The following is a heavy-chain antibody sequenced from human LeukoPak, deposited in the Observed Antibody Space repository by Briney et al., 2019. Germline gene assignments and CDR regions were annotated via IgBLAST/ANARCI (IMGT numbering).Heavy chain of an antibody. V-gene: IGHV4-39*07. CDR1: GGPISTSNYY. CDR2: IFYSGST. D-gene: IGHD3-10*01. CDR3: ASGSGTYYHPVDY. J-gene: IGHJ4*02. Sequence: SETLSLTCTVSGGPISTSNYYWGWIRQPPGEGLEWIGNIFYSGSTYYSPSLKRRVTISLDTSKNQFSLKLTSVTAADTAVYYCASGSGTYYHPVDYWGQGTLVTVSS.